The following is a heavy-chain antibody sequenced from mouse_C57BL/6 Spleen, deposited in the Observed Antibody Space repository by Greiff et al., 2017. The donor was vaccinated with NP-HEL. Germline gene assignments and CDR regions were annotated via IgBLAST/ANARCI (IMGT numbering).Heavy chain of an antibody. D-gene: IGHD1-2*01. CDR3: AREGRLRPLYYAMDY. CDR1: GYTFTSYG. Sequence: QVQLQQSGAELARPGASVKLSCKASGYTFTSYGISWVKQRTGQGLEWIGEIYPRSGNTYYNEKFKGKATLTADKSSSTAYMELRSLTSEDSAVYFCAREGRLRPLYYAMDYWGQGTSVTVSS. J-gene: IGHJ4*01. CDR2: IYPRSGNT. V-gene: IGHV1-81*01.